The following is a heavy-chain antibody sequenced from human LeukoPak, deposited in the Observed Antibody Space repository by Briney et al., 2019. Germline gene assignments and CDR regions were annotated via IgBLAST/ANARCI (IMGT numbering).Heavy chain of an antibody. J-gene: IGHJ5*02. CDR3: SRKALGNDVRSWFDP. CDR1: GYTFTVYC. D-gene: IGHD1-1*01. V-gene: IGHV1-2*06. CDR2: INPNSGDT. Sequence: ASVKVSCKASGYTFTVYCMHWVRQAPGQGLEWMGRINPNSGDTNYAQKFQGRVTMTRDTSVGTAYMELSRLTSDDTAVYYCSRKALGNDVRSWFDPWGQGTLVTVSS.